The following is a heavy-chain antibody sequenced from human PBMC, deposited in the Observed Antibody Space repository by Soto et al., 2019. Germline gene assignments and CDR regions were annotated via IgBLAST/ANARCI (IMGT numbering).Heavy chain of an antibody. D-gene: IGHD1-7*01. V-gene: IGHV1-46*01. CDR1: GYTFFKYF. Sequence: ASVKVSCKASGYTFFKYFIHWVRQAPGQGLEWIGIINPSRGSATYGPIFQGRVSLTTDMPTSTVYMELSSLISEDTAIYYCARPLIGNTIDLWGQGTSVTVSS. CDR2: INPSRGSA. J-gene: IGHJ3*01. CDR3: ARPLIGNTIDL.